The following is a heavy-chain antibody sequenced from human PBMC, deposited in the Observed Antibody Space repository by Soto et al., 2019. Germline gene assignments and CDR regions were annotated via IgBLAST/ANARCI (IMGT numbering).Heavy chain of an antibody. V-gene: IGHV3-21*01. D-gene: IGHD2-15*01. CDR2: ISSSSSYI. J-gene: IGHJ3*02. CDR1: GFTFSSYS. Sequence: GGSLRLSCAASGFTFSSYSMNWVRQAPGKGLEWVSSISSSSSYIYYADSVKGRFTISRDNAKNSLYLQMNSLRAEDTAVYYCARDQTVAAIPGGAFDIWGQGTMVTVSS. CDR3: ARDQTVAAIPGGAFDI.